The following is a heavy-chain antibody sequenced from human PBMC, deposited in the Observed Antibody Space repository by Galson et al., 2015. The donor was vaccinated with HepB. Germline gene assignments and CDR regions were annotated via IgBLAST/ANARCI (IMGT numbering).Heavy chain of an antibody. D-gene: IGHD2-2*02. J-gene: IGHJ4*02. CDR2: MNPNSGNT. CDR3: ARRSNPRGGGKYPFRYYFDY. V-gene: IGHV1-8*01. CDR1: GYTFTSYD. Sequence: SVKVSCKASGYTFTSYDINWVRQATGQGLEWMGWMNPNSGNTGYAQKFQGRATMTRNTSISTAYMELSSLRSEDTAVYYCARRSNPRGGGKYPFRYYFDYWGQGTLVTVSS.